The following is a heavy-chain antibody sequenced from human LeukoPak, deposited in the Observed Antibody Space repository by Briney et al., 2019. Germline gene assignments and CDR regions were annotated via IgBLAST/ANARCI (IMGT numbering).Heavy chain of an antibody. CDR3: ARDRHSTYYYHMDV. CDR1: GFTFSSYS. CDR2: INSVSYM. J-gene: IGHJ6*03. Sequence: GGSLRLSCAASGFTFSSYSMNWVRQAPGKGLEWVSSINSVSYMYYADSVKGRFTISRDNAKNSLYLQMNSLRAEAPAVYYCARDRHSTYYYHMDVWGKGTTVTTSS. D-gene: IGHD2-21*01. V-gene: IGHV3-21*01.